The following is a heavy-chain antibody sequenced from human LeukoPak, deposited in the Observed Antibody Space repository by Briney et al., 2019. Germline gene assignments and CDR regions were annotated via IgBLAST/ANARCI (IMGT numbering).Heavy chain of an antibody. V-gene: IGHV3-23*01. CDR2: ISGSGGST. D-gene: IGHD3-10*01. CDR3: AKDQRHYGSGTPGWFDP. CDR1: GFTFSSYA. Sequence: PGGSLRLSCAASGFTFSSYAMSWVRQAPGKGLEWVSAISGSGGSTYYADSVKGRFTISRDNSKNTLYLQMNSLRAEDTAVYYCAKDQRHYGSGTPGWFDPWGQGTLVTVSS. J-gene: IGHJ5*02.